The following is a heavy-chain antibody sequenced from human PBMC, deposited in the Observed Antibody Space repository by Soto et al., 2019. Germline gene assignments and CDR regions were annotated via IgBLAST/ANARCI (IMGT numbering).Heavy chain of an antibody. Sequence: ASVKVFCKASGYTFTRYTMNWVRQAPGQRLEWMGWINPDNGNTKSSQKFQDRVIITRDTSASTAYMDLSSLRSEDTAVYYCARGIATGQLDPWGQGTLVTVSS. CDR3: ARGIATGQLDP. CDR2: INPDNGNT. J-gene: IGHJ5*02. D-gene: IGHD2-15*01. V-gene: IGHV1-3*01. CDR1: GYTFTRYT.